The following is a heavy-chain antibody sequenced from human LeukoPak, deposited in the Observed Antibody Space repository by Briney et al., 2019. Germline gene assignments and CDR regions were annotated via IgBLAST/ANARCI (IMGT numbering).Heavy chain of an antibody. CDR3: ARTYRSSTSFNWFDP. CDR2: IYYSGST. Sequence: PSETLSLTCTVSGGSISSYYWSWIRQPPVKGLEWIGYIYYSGSTNYNPSLKSRVTISVDTSKNQFSLKLSSVTAADTAVYYCARTYRSSTSFNWFDPWGQGTLVTVSS. CDR1: GGSISSYY. D-gene: IGHD2-2*01. J-gene: IGHJ5*02. V-gene: IGHV4-59*01.